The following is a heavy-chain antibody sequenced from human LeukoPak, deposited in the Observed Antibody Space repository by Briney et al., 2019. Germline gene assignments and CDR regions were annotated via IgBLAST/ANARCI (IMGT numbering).Heavy chain of an antibody. CDR1: GFTLSRYS. Sequence: PGGSLRLSCAASGFTLSRYSMNWVRQAPGKGLEWVSSISSSSSYIYHADSVKGRFTISRDNAKNSLYLQMNSLRAEDTAVYYCARDYYGYWGQGTLVTVSS. CDR3: ARDYYGY. V-gene: IGHV3-21*01. J-gene: IGHJ4*02. D-gene: IGHD3-22*01. CDR2: ISSSSSYI.